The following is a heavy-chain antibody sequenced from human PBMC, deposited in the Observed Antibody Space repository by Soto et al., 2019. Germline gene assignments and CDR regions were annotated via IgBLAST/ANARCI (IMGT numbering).Heavy chain of an antibody. Sequence: SETLSLTCTVSGGSISSGGYYWSWIRQHPGKGLEWIGYIYYSGSTYYNPSLKSRVTISVDTSKNQFSLKLSSVTAADTAVYYCARVRHYDILTGRYWFDPWGQGTLVTVSS. D-gene: IGHD3-9*01. J-gene: IGHJ5*02. CDR1: GGSISSGGYY. CDR3: ARVRHYDILTGRYWFDP. V-gene: IGHV4-31*03. CDR2: IYYSGST.